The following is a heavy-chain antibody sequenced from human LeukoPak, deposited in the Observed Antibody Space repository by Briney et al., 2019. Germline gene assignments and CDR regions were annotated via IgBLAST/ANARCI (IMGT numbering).Heavy chain of an antibody. V-gene: IGHV4-59*08. CDR1: GGSISSYY. Sequence: ASETLSLTCTVSGGSISSYYWSWIRQPPGKGLEWVGYVYYSGATNYNPSLKSRLTISVDTSKNQFSLKLSSVTAADTAVYYCAAVEWAAAGPTLYWYFDLWGRGTLVTVSS. CDR2: VYYSGAT. D-gene: IGHD6-13*01. CDR3: AAVEWAAAGPTLYWYFDL. J-gene: IGHJ2*01.